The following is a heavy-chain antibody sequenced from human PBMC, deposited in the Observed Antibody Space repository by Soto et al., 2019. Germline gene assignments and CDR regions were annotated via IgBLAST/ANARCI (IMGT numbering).Heavy chain of an antibody. Sequence: SETLSLTCAVYGGSFSGYYWSWIRQPPGKGLEWIGEINHSGSTNYNPSLKSRVTISVDTSKNQFSLKLSSVTAADTAVYYCARGFVFVTGGESVQGMDFWAQGTQVTGSS. J-gene: IGHJ4*01. CDR2: INHSGST. D-gene: IGHD7-27*01. V-gene: IGHV4-34*01. CDR3: ARGFVFVTGGESVQGMDF. CDR1: GGSFSGYY.